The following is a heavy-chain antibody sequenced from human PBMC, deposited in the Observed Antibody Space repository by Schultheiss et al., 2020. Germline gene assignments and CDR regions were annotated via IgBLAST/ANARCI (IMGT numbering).Heavy chain of an antibody. CDR2: INHSGST. CDR1: GGSFSGYY. J-gene: IGHJ4*02. Sequence: SETLSLTCAVYGGSFSGYYWSWIRQPPGKGLEWIGEINHSGSTNYNPSLKSRVTISVDTSKNQFSLKLTSVTAADTAVYYCAKAPSGEQWLAKSPFDYWGQGTLVTVSS. CDR3: AKAPSGEQWLAKSPFDY. V-gene: IGHV4-34*01. D-gene: IGHD6-19*01.